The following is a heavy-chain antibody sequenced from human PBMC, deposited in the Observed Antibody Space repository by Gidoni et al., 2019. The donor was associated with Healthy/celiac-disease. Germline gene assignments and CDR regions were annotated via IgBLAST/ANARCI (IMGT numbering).Heavy chain of an antibody. CDR3: ARDRKWRIAAAGAYYYYGMDV. D-gene: IGHD6-13*01. CDR2: INPNSGGT. CDR1: GYTFTGYY. Sequence: QVQLVQSGAEVKKPGASVKVSCKSSGYTFTGYYTPWVRQALGQGLEWMGWINPNSGGTNYAQKFQGWVTMTRDTSISTAYMELSRLRSDDTAVYYCARDRKWRIAAAGAYYYYGMDVWGQGTTVTVSS. J-gene: IGHJ6*02. V-gene: IGHV1-2*04.